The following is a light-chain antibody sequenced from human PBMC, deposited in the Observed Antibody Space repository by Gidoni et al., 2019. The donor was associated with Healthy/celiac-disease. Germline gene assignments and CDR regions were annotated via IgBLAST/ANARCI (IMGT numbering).Light chain of an antibody. CDR1: KLGDKY. J-gene: IGLJ2*01. V-gene: IGLV3-1*01. CDR2: HDS. CDR3: QAWDSSTVV. Sequence: SYELTQPPSVSVSPGQTASITCSGDKLGDKYACWYQQKPGQSPVLVIYHDSKRPSGIPERFSGSNSGNTATLTISRTQAMDEADYYCQAWDSSTVVFGGGTKLTVL.